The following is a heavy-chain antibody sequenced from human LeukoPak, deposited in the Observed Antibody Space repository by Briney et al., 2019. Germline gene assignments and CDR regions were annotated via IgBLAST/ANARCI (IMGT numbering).Heavy chain of an antibody. CDR1: GFTVSSNY. D-gene: IGHD3-3*01. CDR3: ARVKSEDFWSGYSDY. V-gene: IGHV3-53*01. CDR2: IYSGGST. Sequence: GGSLRLSCAASGFTVSSNYMSWVRQAPGKGLEWVSVIYSGGSTYYADSVKGRFTISRDNSKNTLYLQMNSLRAEDTAVYYCARVKSEDFWSGYSDYWGQGTLVTVSS. J-gene: IGHJ4*02.